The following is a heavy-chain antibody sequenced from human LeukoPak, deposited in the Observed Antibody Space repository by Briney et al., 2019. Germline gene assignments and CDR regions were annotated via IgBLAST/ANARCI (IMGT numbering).Heavy chain of an antibody. CDR2: IWYDGNNK. J-gene: IGHJ6*02. CDR1: GFTFSSYG. Sequence: TGGSLRLSCAASGFTFSSYGMHWVRQAPGKGLEWVAVIWYDGNNKYYADSVKGRFTISRDNSKNTLYLQMNSLRAEDTAVYYCARSQAPEDYYYGMDVWGQGTTVTVSS. CDR3: ARSQAPEDYYYGMDV. V-gene: IGHV3-33*01.